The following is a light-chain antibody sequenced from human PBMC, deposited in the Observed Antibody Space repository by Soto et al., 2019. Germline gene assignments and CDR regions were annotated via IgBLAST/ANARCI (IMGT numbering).Light chain of an antibody. Sequence: EIVLTQAPATPAFSSRERTTLSFMASQSVSSYLAWYQQKPGQAPRLLIYGASTRATGIPARFSGSGSGTDFTLTISCLQSEDFATYYCQQYYSYPITFGQGTRLEIK. V-gene: IGKV3-15*01. CDR1: QSVSSY. J-gene: IGKJ5*01. CDR2: GAS. CDR3: QQYYSYPIT.